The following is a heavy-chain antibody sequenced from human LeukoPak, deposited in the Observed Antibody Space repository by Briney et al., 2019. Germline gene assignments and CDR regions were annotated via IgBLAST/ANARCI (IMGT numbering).Heavy chain of an antibody. J-gene: IGHJ6*02. D-gene: IGHD1-7*01. CDR1: GGSISSSSYY. V-gene: IGHV4-61*05. CDR2: IYYSGST. Sequence: PSETLSLTCTVSGGSISSSSYYWGWLRQPPGKGGEWVGYIYYSGSTTYIPSLKSRLTISVATSKPQFSLKLSSVTAADTAVYYCARHRAETFLTGTKYYYGMDVWGQGTTVTVSS. CDR3: ARHRAETFLTGTKYYYGMDV.